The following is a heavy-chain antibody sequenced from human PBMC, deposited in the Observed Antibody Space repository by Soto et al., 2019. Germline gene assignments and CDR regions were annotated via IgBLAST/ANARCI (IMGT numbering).Heavy chain of an antibody. V-gene: IGHV4-4*07. CDR2: IYATGDT. CDR1: GASLSRYY. CDR3: VRDGTTNLRDRSEP. J-gene: IGHJ5*02. Sequence: QVVLQESGPGVVKPSDTLSLTCNVSGASLSRYYWSWIRQPPGKGLEWIGRIYATGDTDYNPSLKSRISMAVDMSKKQFSLTLRSVTAADTASYYCVRDGTTNLRDRSEPWGRGILVTVSS. D-gene: IGHD1-1*01.